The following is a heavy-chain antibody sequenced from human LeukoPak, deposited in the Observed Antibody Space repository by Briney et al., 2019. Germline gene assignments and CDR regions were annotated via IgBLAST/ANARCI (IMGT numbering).Heavy chain of an antibody. J-gene: IGHJ4*02. Sequence: GGSLRLSCAASGFTFSSYAMSWVRQAPGKGLEWVSFSGGNTHYSDSVTGRFTISGDNSKNTLYLQMNSLRAEDTAIYYCARRAGEYSHPYDYWGQGTLVTVSS. V-gene: IGHV3-23*01. CDR2: SGGNT. CDR1: GFTFSSYA. D-gene: IGHD2-15*01. CDR3: ARRAGEYSHPYDY.